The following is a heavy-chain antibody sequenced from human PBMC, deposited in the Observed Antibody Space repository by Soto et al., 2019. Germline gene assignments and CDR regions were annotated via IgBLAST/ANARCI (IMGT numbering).Heavy chain of an antibody. Sequence: GGSLRLSFAASGFTFSSHIMYWVRQAPGKGLECISYISSSTTIIYYADSVKGRFTVSRDIAKNSLYLQMDSLRDEETAVYYCARGSTVLAAEPWEYFDYLCQGTLVTVCS. V-gene: IGHV3-48*02. D-gene: IGHD6-25*01. CDR3: ARGSTVLAAEPWEYFDY. CDR2: ISSSTTII. J-gene: IGHJ4*02. CDR1: GFTFSSHI.